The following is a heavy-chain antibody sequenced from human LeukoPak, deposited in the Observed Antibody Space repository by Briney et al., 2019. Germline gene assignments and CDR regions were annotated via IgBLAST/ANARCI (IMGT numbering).Heavy chain of an antibody. CDR2: IWYDGSNK. Sequence: PGGSLRLSCAVSGFTFSSYGMHGVRQAPGKGLGGVAVIWYDGSNKYHAASVKGRFTISRDNSKNTLYLQMNSLRAEDTAVYYCAKVPPPRGFDYWGEGTLVSVSS. D-gene: IGHD3-10*01. CDR3: AKVPPPRGFDY. J-gene: IGHJ4*02. V-gene: IGHV3-30*02. CDR1: GFTFSSYG.